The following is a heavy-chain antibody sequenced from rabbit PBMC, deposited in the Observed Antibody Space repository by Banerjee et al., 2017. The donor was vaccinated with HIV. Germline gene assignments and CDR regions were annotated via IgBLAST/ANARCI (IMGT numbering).Heavy chain of an antibody. D-gene: IGHD4-1*01. CDR1: GFSFSSSYY. J-gene: IGHJ4*01. Sequence: QEQLEESGGDLVKPEGSLTLTCTASGFSFSSSYYIYWVRQAPGKGLEWITCIYTGTSGSTWYANWAKGRFTISKTSSTTVTLQMTSLTAADTATYFCARDLAGVIGWNFSLWGPGTLVTV. CDR3: ARDLAGVIGWNFSL. CDR2: IYTGTSGST. V-gene: IGHV1S45*01.